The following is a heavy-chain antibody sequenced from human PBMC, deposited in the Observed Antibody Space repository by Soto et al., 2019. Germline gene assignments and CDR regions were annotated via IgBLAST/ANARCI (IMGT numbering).Heavy chain of an antibody. J-gene: IGHJ4*02. V-gene: IGHV3-7*05. CDR2: IKTNGSEK. CDR3: ASSMGRGGNDY. CDR1: GFTFSYYW. D-gene: IGHD3-10*01. Sequence: EVQLVESGGGLVQPGGSLRLSCAASGFTFSYYWMSWVRQAPGKWLECVANIKTNGSEKYYEDPVKGRFTISRDNAKNSMYLQMNSLRAEDTAVYYCASSMGRGGNDYWCQGTLVDVSS.